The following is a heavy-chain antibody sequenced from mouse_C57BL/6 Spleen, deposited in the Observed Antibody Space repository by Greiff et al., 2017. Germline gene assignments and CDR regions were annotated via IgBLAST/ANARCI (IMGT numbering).Heavy chain of an antibody. CDR3: ARYSSGRYYFDC. J-gene: IGHJ2*01. CDR2: IDPSDSYT. CDR1: GYTFTSYW. D-gene: IGHD3-2*02. Sequence: VQLQQPGAELVMPGASVKLSCKASGYTFTSYWMHWVKQRPGQGLGWIGEIDPSDSYTNYNQKFKGKSTLTVDKSSSTAYMQLSSLTSEDSAVYYCARYSSGRYYFDCWGQGTTLTVSS. V-gene: IGHV1-69*01.